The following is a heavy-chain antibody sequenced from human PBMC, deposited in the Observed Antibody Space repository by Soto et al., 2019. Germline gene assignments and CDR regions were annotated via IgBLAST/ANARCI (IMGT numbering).Heavy chain of an antibody. D-gene: IGHD3-10*01. V-gene: IGHV2-5*02. Sequence: QITLKEXGPTLVKPTQTLTLTCSFSGFSLSTTGVGVGWIRQSPGKALEWLAIIYWDNDKRYSPSLKSRVTITKDTSKNQVVLTVTNMDPVDTGTYYCARSLWFGELHWGQGALVTVSS. CDR3: ARSLWFGELH. J-gene: IGHJ4*02. CDR1: GFSLSTTGVG. CDR2: IYWDNDK.